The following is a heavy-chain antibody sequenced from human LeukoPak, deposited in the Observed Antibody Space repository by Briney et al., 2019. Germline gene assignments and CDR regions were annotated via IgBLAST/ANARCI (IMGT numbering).Heavy chain of an antibody. CDR3: ARAPSSGWSGYYFGY. CDR1: GYTFTGYY. Sequence: GASVKVSCKASGYTFTGYYLHWVRQAPGQGLEWMGWLNPNSGGTNYAQKFQGRVTMTRDTSISTAYMEVSRLRSDDTAVYYCARAPSSGWSGYYFGYWGQGTLVTVSS. CDR2: LNPNSGGT. V-gene: IGHV1-2*02. J-gene: IGHJ4*02. D-gene: IGHD6-13*01.